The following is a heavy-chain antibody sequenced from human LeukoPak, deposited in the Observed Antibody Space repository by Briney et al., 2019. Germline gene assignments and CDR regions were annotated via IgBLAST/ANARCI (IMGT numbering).Heavy chain of an antibody. Sequence: SVKVSCKASGGTFSSYAISWVRQAPGQGLEWMGGIIPIFGTANYAQKFQGRVTITADESTSTAYMELSSLRSEDTAVYYCARDSEQWLVRGSRSHLDYWGQGTLVTVSS. D-gene: IGHD6-19*01. V-gene: IGHV1-69*13. CDR1: GGTFSSYA. CDR2: IIPIFGTA. CDR3: ARDSEQWLVRGSRSHLDY. J-gene: IGHJ4*02.